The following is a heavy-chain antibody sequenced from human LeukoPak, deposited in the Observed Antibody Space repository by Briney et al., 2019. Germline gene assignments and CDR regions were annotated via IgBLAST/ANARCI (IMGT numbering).Heavy chain of an antibody. Sequence: GGSLRLSCAASGFTFSTYAMIWVRQAPGKGLEWVSAISGSGGYTYYADSVKGRFTISRDNSKNTLYLQMNSLRAEDTAVYYCAKDKESRSAPFDYWGQGTLVTVSS. CDR1: GFTFSTYA. CDR2: ISGSGGYT. V-gene: IGHV3-23*01. CDR3: AKDKESRSAPFDY. J-gene: IGHJ4*02.